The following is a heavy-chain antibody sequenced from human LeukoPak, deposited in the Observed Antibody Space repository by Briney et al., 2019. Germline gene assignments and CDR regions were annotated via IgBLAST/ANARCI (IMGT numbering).Heavy chain of an antibody. V-gene: IGHV3-23*01. J-gene: IGHJ6*02. CDR3: AKDWSSSWLAAIGYYYYGMGV. Sequence: PGGSLRLSCAASGFVFSNYAMSWVRKAPGKGQEWVATISGSGGTTYYVDHVKGRFTISRDNSKNTLYLQMNSLRAEDTAVYYSAKDWSSSWLAAIGYYYYGMGVWGQGTTVTVSS. D-gene: IGHD6-13*01. CDR1: GFVFSNYA. CDR2: ISGSGGTT.